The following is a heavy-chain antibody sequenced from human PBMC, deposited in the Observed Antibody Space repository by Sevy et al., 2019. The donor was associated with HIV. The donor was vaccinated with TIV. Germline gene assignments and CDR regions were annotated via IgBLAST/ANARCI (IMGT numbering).Heavy chain of an antibody. D-gene: IGHD4-4*01. CDR1: GDSINNGDYY. Sequence: SETLSLTCTVSGDSINNGDYYWSWIRQHPGKGLEWIGKIYYTGTTYYNPSLKSRLRISVERSENTLSLSLRSVTAAGTAVYYWATTTLTSLSSARNNGCDPWGQGTLVTVSS. V-gene: IGHV4-31*03. J-gene: IGHJ5*02. CDR3: ATTTLTSLSSARNNGCDP. CDR2: IYYTGTT.